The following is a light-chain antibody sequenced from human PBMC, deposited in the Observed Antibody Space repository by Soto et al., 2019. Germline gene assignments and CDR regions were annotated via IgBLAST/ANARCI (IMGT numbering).Light chain of an antibody. CDR1: SNDIGTYDY. Sequence: QSALTQPICVSESPGQSITVSCTGNSNDIGTYDYVCWYQQHPGKAPRLLIHGVHNRSPGISGRFSASKSGLTASLTISGLQAEDEADYYCTAFSANRVYLFGPGTKVTVL. V-gene: IGLV2-14*01. J-gene: IGLJ1*01. CDR2: GVH. CDR3: TAFSANRVYL.